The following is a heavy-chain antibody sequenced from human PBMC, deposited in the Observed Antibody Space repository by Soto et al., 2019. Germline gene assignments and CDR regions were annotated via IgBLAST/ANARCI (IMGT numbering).Heavy chain of an antibody. Sequence: GASVKVSCKASGYTFTSYDINWVRQATGQGLEWMGWMNPNSGNTGYAQKFQGRVTMTRNTSISTAYMELSSLRSEDTAVYYCARADIWFGELLYPGQRLYYYYMDVWGKGTTVTVSS. D-gene: IGHD3-10*01. J-gene: IGHJ6*03. CDR3: ARADIWFGELLYPGQRLYYYYMDV. V-gene: IGHV1-8*01. CDR2: MNPNSGNT. CDR1: GYTFTSYD.